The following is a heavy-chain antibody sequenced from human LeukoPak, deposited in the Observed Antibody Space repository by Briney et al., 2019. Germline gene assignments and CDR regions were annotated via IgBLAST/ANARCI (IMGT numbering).Heavy chain of an antibody. CDR1: GYSFTTYW. CDR2: IYPGDCDT. J-gene: IGHJ1*01. D-gene: IGHD6-19*01. CDR3: ARLIAVDPVGYSQH. V-gene: IGHV5-51*03. Sequence: GESLKISCKGSGYSFTTYWIGWVRQMPGKGLEWIGVIYPGDCDTRYSPSFQGQVTISADKSNSTPYLQWGSLKASDTAMYYCARLIAVDPVGYSQHWGQGTLVTVSS.